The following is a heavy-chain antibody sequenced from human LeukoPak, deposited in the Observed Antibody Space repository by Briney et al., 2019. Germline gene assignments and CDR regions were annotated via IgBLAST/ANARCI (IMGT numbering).Heavy chain of an antibody. Sequence: KSGGSLRLSCAASGFTFSNAWMSWVRQAPGKGLEWVGRIKSKTDGGTTDYAAPVKGRFTISRDDSKNTLYLQMNSLKTEDTAVYYCTTDSLVDIVVVVAATHAFDIWGQGTMVTVSS. J-gene: IGHJ3*02. CDR2: IKSKTDGGTT. CDR3: TTDSLVDIVVVVAATHAFDI. V-gene: IGHV3-15*01. D-gene: IGHD2-15*01. CDR1: GFTFSNAW.